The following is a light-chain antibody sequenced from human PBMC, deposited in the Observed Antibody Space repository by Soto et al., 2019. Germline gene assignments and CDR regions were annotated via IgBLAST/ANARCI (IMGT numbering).Light chain of an antibody. CDR1: QSISDW. CDR3: QQYNNYPCT. V-gene: IGKV1-5*03. CDR2: RAS. Sequence: DIQMTRSPATLSASVGDRVTITCRASQSISDWLAWYQQRPGKAPKVLIYRASSLESGVPSRFSGSGFGTEFTLTISSLQPDDFATYYCQQYNNYPCTYGQG. J-gene: IGKJ2*02.